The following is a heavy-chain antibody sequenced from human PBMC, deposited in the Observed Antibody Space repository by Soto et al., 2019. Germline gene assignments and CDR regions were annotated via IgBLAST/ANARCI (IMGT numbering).Heavy chain of an antibody. J-gene: IGHJ5*02. CDR3: ATTNCYGSGSFWFDP. D-gene: IGHD3-10*01. CDR2: IYHSGST. Sequence: SETLSLTCAVSGGSISSSNWWSWVRQPPGRGLEWIGEIYHSGSTNYSPSLKSRVTISVDKSKNQFSLKLSSVTAADTAVYYCATTNCYGSGSFWFDPWGQGTLVTVSS. V-gene: IGHV4-4*02. CDR1: GGSISSSNW.